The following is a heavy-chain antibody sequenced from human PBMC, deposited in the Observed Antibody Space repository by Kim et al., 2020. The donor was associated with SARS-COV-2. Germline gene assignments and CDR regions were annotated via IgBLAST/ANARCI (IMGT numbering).Heavy chain of an antibody. V-gene: IGHV4-59*08. J-gene: IGHJ3*02. CDR1: GGSISSYY. CDR2: IYYSGST. Sequence: SETLSLTYTVSGGSISSYYWSWIRQPPGKGLEWIGYIYYSGSTNYNPSLKSRVTISVDTSKNQFSLKLSSVTAADTAVYYCARRGYYYDSSGYYKQPDDAFDIWGQGTMVTVSS. D-gene: IGHD3-22*01. CDR3: ARRGYYYDSSGYYKQPDDAFDI.